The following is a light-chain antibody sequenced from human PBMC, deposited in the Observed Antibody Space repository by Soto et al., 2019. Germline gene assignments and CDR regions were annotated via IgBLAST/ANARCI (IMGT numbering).Light chain of an antibody. CDR2: GVS. J-gene: IGKJ1*01. Sequence: EIVLTESPGTLSLSPGERATLSCGASQSVSSSYLAWYQQKPGQAPRVLIYGVSSRATGIPDRFSGSGSGTDFTLTISSLQSEDFAVYYCQQFHNWPRTFGQGTKVDIK. CDR3: QQFHNWPRT. V-gene: IGKV3-20*01. CDR1: QSVSSSY.